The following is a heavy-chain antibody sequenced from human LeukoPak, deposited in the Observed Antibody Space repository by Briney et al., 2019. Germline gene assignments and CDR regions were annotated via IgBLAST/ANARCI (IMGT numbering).Heavy chain of an antibody. Sequence: GGSLRLSCAASGFTFSSYSMNWVRQAPGKGLEWVSSISSSSTYIYYADSVKGRFTISRDNAKNSVYLQMNSLRAEDTAVYYCARDPNAYGDYYYYGMDVWGQGTTVTVSS. J-gene: IGHJ6*02. CDR3: ARDPNAYGDYYYYGMDV. V-gene: IGHV3-21*01. CDR1: GFTFSSYS. D-gene: IGHD4-17*01. CDR2: ISSSSTYI.